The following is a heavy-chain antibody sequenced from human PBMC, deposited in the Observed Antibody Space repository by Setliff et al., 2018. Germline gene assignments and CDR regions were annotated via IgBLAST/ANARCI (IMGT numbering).Heavy chain of an antibody. Sequence: LRLSCAASGFTFSSYAMSWVRQAPGKGLEWVSAISGSGGSTYYADSVKGRFTISRDNAKNSLYLRMNSLRAEDTAVYYCARVAVQWLVPPGYFDYWGQGTLVTVSS. J-gene: IGHJ4*02. CDR2: ISGSGGST. CDR1: GFTFSSYA. D-gene: IGHD6-19*01. CDR3: ARVAVQWLVPPGYFDY. V-gene: IGHV3-23*01.